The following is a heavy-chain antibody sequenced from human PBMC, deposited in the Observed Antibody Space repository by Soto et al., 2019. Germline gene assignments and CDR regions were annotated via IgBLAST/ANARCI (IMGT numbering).Heavy chain of an antibody. CDR1: GSTFSSYW. J-gene: IGHJ4*02. D-gene: IGHD3-10*01. CDR2: INSDGSST. V-gene: IGHV3-74*01. CDR3: ARAGSGKYYFDY. Sequence: GGSLRLSCAASGSTFSSYWMHWVRQAPGKGLVWVSRINSDGSSTSYADSVKGRFTISRDNAKNTLYLQMNSLRAEDTAVYYCARAGSGKYYFDYWGQGTLVTVS.